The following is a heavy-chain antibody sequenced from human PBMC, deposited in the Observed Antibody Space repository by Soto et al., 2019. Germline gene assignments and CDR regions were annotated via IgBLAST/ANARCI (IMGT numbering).Heavy chain of an antibody. J-gene: IGHJ3*02. CDR2: ISSSRSYT. CDR1: GFTLSDYY. V-gene: IGHV3-11*05. D-gene: IGHD3-9*01. Sequence: QVQLVESGGGLVKPGGSLRLSCAVSGFTLSDYYMSWIRQAPGKGLEWVSYISSSRSYTNYADSVKGRFTISRDNAKNSLHLQMNSLRVEDTAVYYCARDADILTGSDAFDIWGQGTMVTVSS. CDR3: ARDADILTGSDAFDI.